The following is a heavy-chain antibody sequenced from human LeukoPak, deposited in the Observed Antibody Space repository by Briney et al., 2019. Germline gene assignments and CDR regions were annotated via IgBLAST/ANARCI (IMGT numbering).Heavy chain of an antibody. CDR3: AREVGGSGPFDY. Sequence: GGSLRLSCAASGFTFSSNYMSWVRQAPGKGLEWVSVIYSGGSTYYADSVKGRFTTSRDNSKNTLYLQMNSLRAEDTAVYYCAREVGGSGPFDYWGQGTLVTVSS. CDR1: GFTFSSNY. J-gene: IGHJ4*02. V-gene: IGHV3-53*01. D-gene: IGHD3-16*01. CDR2: IYSGGST.